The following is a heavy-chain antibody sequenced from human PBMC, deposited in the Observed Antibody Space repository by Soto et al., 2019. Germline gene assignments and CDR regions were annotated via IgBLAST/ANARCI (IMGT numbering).Heavy chain of an antibody. CDR2: ISSSSSYI. V-gene: IGHV3-21*01. J-gene: IGHJ4*02. D-gene: IGHD2-15*01. Sequence: AGGSLRLSCAASGFTFSSYSMNWVRQAPGKGLEWVSSISSSSSYIYYADSVKGRFTISRDNAKNSLYLQMNSLRAEDTAVYYCARDRVYCSGGSCYSGGYWGQGTLVTAPQ. CDR3: ARDRVYCSGGSCYSGGY. CDR1: GFTFSSYS.